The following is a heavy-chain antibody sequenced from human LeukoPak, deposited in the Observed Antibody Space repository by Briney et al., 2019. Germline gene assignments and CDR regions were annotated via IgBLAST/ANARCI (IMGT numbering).Heavy chain of an antibody. CDR2: ISGSGGST. CDR1: GFTFSSYA. Sequence: PGGSLRLSCAASGFTFSSYAMSWVRQAPGKGLEWVSAISGSGGSTYYADSVKGRFTISRDNSKNTLYLQMNSLRAEDTAVYYCAKDSGSRNDGDNWFDPWGQGTLVTVPS. V-gene: IGHV3-23*01. J-gene: IGHJ5*02. CDR3: AKDSGSRNDGDNWFDP. D-gene: IGHD3-10*01.